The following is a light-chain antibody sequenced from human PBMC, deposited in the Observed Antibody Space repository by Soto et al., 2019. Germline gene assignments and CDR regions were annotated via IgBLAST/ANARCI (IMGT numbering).Light chain of an antibody. CDR1: QRISSSY. J-gene: IGKJ4*01. Sequence: ENVLTQSPGSLSLSPGERATLSWRASQRISSSYLAWYQQKPGQPPRLLIYGASNRATGIPDRFSGSGSGTDFTLTISRLEPEDFAVYYCQQYSGSPPLTFGGGTKVEIK. CDR3: QQYSGSPPLT. CDR2: GAS. V-gene: IGKV3-20*01.